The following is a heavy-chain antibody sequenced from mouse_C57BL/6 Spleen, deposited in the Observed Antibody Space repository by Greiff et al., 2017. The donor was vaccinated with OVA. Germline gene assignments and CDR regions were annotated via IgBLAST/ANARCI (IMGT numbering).Heavy chain of an antibody. Sequence: QVQLQQSGAELVRPGTSVKVSCKASGYAFTNYLIEWVKQRPGQGLEWIGVINPGSGGTNYNEKFKGKATLTADKSSSTAYMQLSSLTSEDSAVYVCARNYYGSPWYFDVWGTGTTVTVSS. V-gene: IGHV1-54*01. CDR3: ARNYYGSPWYFDV. D-gene: IGHD1-1*01. CDR1: GYAFTNYL. J-gene: IGHJ1*03. CDR2: INPGSGGT.